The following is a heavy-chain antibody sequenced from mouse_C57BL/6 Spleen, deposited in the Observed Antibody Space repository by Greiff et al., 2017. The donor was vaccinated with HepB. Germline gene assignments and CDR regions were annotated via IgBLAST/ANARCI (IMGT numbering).Heavy chain of an antibody. CDR3: ARESRQLRLRGFAY. V-gene: IGHV1-18*01. J-gene: IGHJ3*01. CDR1: GYTFTDYN. CDR2: INPNNGGT. Sequence: EVQRVESGPELVKPGASVKIPCKASGYTFTDYNMDWVKQSHGKSLEWIGDINPNNGGTIYNQKFKGKATLTVDKSSSTAYMELRSLTSEDTAVYYWARESRQLRLRGFAYWGQGTRVTVSA. D-gene: IGHD3-2*02.